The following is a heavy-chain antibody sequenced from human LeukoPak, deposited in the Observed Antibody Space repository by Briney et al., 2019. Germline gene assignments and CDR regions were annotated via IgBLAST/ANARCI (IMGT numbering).Heavy chain of an antibody. D-gene: IGHD6-19*01. CDR3: ARGYSRGWYYFDY. CDR2: IKQDGSEK. J-gene: IGHJ4*02. Sequence: GGSLRLSCAASGFTFSSYWMSWVRQAPGKGLEWVANIKQDGSEKYYVDSVKGRFTISRDSAKNSLYLQMNSLRAEDTAVYYCARGYSRGWYYFDYWGQGTLVTVSS. V-gene: IGHV3-7*01. CDR1: GFTFSSYW.